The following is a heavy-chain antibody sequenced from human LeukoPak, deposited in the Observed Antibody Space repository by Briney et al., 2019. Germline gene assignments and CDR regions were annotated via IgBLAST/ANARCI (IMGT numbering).Heavy chain of an antibody. J-gene: IGHJ4*02. CDR2: ISGSGGST. V-gene: IGHV3-23*01. CDR1: GFTFSSYA. Sequence: PGGSLRLSCAASGFTFSSYAMSSVRQAPGKGLEWVSTISGSGGSTDYADSVKGRFTISRDNSKNTLYLQMNSLRAEDTAMYFCAKRGVVIRVILVGFHKEAYYFDSWGQGALVTVSS. CDR3: AKRGVVIRVILVGFHKEAYYFDS. D-gene: IGHD3-22*01.